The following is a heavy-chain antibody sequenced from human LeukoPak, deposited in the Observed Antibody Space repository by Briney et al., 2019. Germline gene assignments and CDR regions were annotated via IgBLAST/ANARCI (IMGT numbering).Heavy chain of an antibody. CDR3: AKQREYWNIAH. CDR2: ISGSGGST. Sequence: TGGSLRLSCAASGFTFSSYATSWVRQAPGKGLEWVSAISGSGGSTYYADSVKGRFTISRDNSKNTLYLQMNSLRAEDTAVYYCAKQREYWNIAHWGQGTLVTVSS. CDR1: GFTFSSYA. J-gene: IGHJ4*02. D-gene: IGHD1/OR15-1a*01. V-gene: IGHV3-23*01.